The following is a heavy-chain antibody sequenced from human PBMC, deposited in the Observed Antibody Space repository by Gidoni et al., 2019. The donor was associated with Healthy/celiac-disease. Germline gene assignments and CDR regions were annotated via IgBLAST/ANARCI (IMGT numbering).Heavy chain of an antibody. J-gene: IGHJ4*02. V-gene: IGHV3-33*01. CDR1: VFTFSSYG. CDR2: IWYGGSNK. Sequence: QVQLVESGGGVVQPGTSLLLSCAASVFTFSSYGMHWGRQAPGQGLERVAVIWYGGSNKYYADSVKDRFTSSRDNSKNTLYLQMNSQRAEDTAVYYCARGGDIVVVVAATGYYFDYWGQGTLVTVSS. D-gene: IGHD2-15*01. CDR3: ARGGDIVVVVAATGYYFDY.